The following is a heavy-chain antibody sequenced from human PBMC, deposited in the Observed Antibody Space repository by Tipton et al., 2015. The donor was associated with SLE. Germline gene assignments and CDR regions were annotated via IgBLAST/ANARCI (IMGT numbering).Heavy chain of an antibody. J-gene: IGHJ4*02. Sequence: TLSLTCTVSGGSISSGGYYWSWIRQHPGKGLEWIGYIYYSGSAYYNPSLKSRLTISVDTSKNQFSLKLSSVTAADTAVYYCARRDSSSWSPIDFWGQGTLVTVSS. V-gene: IGHV4-31*03. CDR1: GGSISSGGYY. CDR2: IYYSGSA. D-gene: IGHD6-13*01. CDR3: ARRDSSSWSPIDF.